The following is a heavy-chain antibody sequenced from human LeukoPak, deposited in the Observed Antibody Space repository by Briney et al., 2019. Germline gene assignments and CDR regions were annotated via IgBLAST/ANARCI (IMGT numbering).Heavy chain of an antibody. CDR3: TSHTGTGGAFRPFHI. CDR1: GFTFSTRD. D-gene: IGHD3-10*01. V-gene: IGHV3-48*04. J-gene: IGHJ3*02. CDR2: INSRSSTI. Sequence: PGGSLRLSCAASGFTFSTRDVNWVRQAPGKGLEWVSFINSRSSTIYYADSVKGRFTISRDNAKNSLYLQMNSLRAEDTAVYYCTSHTGTGGAFRPFHIWGQGTMVTVSS.